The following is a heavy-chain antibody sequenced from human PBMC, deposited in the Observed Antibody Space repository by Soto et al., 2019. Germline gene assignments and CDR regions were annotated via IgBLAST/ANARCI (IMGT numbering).Heavy chain of an antibody. CDR2: IKQDGSEK. D-gene: IGHD6-13*01. CDR3: ARAFDFYSSSWDY. V-gene: IGHV3-7*03. J-gene: IGHJ4*02. CDR1: GFTFSSYW. Sequence: GGSLRLSCAASGFTFSSYWMSWVRQAPGKGLEWVANIKQDGSEKYYVDSVKGRFTISRDNAKNSLYLQMNSLRAEDTAVYYCARAFDFYSSSWDYWGQGTLVTVSS.